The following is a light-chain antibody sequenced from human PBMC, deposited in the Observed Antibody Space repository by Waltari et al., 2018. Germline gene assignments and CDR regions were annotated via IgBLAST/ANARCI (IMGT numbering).Light chain of an antibody. Sequence: DIVMTQSPDSLTVSPGERATFNCKSSQSLLYSSNNKNYLAWYQQKSGQPPKLFISWASTRESGVPDRFSGSGSGTDFTLTISSLQAEDVAVYFCQQYYKTPLTFGQGTRLEIK. CDR2: WAS. CDR1: QSLLYSSNNKNY. V-gene: IGKV4-1*01. CDR3: QQYYKTPLT. J-gene: IGKJ5*01.